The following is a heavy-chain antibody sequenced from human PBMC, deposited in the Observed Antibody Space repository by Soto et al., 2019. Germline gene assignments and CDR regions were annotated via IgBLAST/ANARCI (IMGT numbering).Heavy chain of an antibody. CDR1: GDSVSSNSAA. CDR3: ARIGTHGSPPPHYYFAY. J-gene: IGHJ4*02. D-gene: IGHD6-13*01. CDR2: TYYRSKWYN. V-gene: IGHV6-1*01. Sequence: SQTLSLTCAISGDSVSSNSAAWNWIRQSPSRGLEWLGRTYYRSKWYNDYAVSVKSRITINPDTSKNQFSLQLNSVTPEDTTVYYCARIGTHGSPPPHYYFAYGGQGTLVTVSP.